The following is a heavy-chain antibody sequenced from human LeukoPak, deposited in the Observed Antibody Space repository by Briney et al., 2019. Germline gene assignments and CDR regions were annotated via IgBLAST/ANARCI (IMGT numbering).Heavy chain of an antibody. Sequence: GASVKVSCKASGYTFTGYYMHWVRQAPGQGLEWMGGIIPIFGTANYAQKFQGRVTITTDESTSTAYMELSSLRSEDTAVYYCARDGYSSSLNYYYYYMDVWGKGTTVTVSS. J-gene: IGHJ6*03. D-gene: IGHD6-13*01. CDR2: IIPIFGTA. CDR3: ARDGYSSSLNYYYYYMDV. V-gene: IGHV1-69*05. CDR1: GYTFTGYY.